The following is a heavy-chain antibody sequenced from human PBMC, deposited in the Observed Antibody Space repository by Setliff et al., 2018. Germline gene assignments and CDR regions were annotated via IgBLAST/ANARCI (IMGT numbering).Heavy chain of an antibody. D-gene: IGHD2-15*01. Sequence: PSETLSLTCTVSGGSISSYYWSWIRQPAGKGLEWIGRIYTSGSTNYNPSLKSRVTMSVDMSKNQFSLKLSSVTAADTAVYYCARGQRYCSGGSCYYYMDVWGKGTTVTVSS. V-gene: IGHV4-4*07. CDR1: GGSISSYY. J-gene: IGHJ6*03. CDR2: IYTSGST. CDR3: ARGQRYCSGGSCYYYMDV.